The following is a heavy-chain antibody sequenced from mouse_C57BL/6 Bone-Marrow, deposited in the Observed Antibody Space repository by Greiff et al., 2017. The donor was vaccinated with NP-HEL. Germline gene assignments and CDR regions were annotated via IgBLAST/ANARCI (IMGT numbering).Heavy chain of an antibody. CDR1: GYTFTSYG. CDR2: IYPRSGNT. CDR3: ARTYYDSPNPFAY. Sequence: VQLQQSGAELARPGASVKLSCKASGYTFTSYGISWVKQRTGQGLEWIGEIYPRSGNTYYNEKFKGKATLTADKSSSTAYMELRSLTSEDSAVYYCARTYYDSPNPFAYWGQGTLVTVSA. V-gene: IGHV1-81*01. J-gene: IGHJ3*01. D-gene: IGHD1-1*01.